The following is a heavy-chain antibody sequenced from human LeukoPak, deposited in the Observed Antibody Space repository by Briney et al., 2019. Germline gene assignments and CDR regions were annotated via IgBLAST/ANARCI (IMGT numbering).Heavy chain of an antibody. D-gene: IGHD6-19*01. CDR2: ICYGGST. J-gene: IGHJ4*02. CDR1: GDSISSYDHY. V-gene: IGHV4-39*01. Sequence: SETLSLTCTVSGDSISSYDHYWGWIRQPPGKGLEWLGSICYGGSTHDNPSLKSRVTISVDTSKNQFSLRVTSATAADTAVYYCARMMYGNGWNRYYFDYWGQGTLVTVSS. CDR3: ARMMYGNGWNRYYFDY.